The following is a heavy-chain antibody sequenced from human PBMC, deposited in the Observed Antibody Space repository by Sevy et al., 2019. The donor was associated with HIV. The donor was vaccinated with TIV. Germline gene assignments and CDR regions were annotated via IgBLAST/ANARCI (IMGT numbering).Heavy chain of an antibody. D-gene: IGHD2-8*01. CDR1: GFTFSDYA. Sequence: GGSLRLSCAASGFTFSDYAMHCVRQAPGKGLEWLSYISYDERDIYYLDSVRGRFSVSRDISKRTLFLQMNDLRPEDTAVYYCARRDVNHQYLMDYWGQGILVTVSS. J-gene: IGHJ4*02. CDR2: ISYDERDI. V-gene: IGHV3-30*03. CDR3: ARRDVNHQYLMDY.